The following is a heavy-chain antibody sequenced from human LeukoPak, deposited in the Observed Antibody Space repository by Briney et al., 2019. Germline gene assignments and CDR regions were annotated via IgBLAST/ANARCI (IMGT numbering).Heavy chain of an antibody. Sequence: EPSETLSLTCTVSGGSISSYYWSWIRQPPGKGLEWIGYLYSSGSTNYNPSLKSRVTISLDTSENQFSLKLSSVTAADTAVYYCARHYYDRSDSYSFDYWGQGTLVTVSS. J-gene: IGHJ4*02. CDR3: ARHYYDRSDSYSFDY. V-gene: IGHV4-59*08. CDR2: LYSSGST. CDR1: GGSISSYY. D-gene: IGHD3-22*01.